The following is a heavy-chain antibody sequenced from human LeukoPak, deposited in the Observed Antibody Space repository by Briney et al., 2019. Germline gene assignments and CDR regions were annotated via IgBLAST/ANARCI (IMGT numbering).Heavy chain of an antibody. V-gene: IGHV4-34*01. D-gene: IGHD4-17*01. CDR2: INHSGST. CDR1: GGSFSGCY. Sequence: PSETLSLTCAVYGGSFSGCYWSWIRQPPGKGLEWIGEINHSGSTNYNPSLKSRVTISVDTSKNQFSLKLSSVTAADTVVYYCARGVDYGFDFDYWGQGTLVNVSS. CDR3: ARGVDYGFDFDY. J-gene: IGHJ4*02.